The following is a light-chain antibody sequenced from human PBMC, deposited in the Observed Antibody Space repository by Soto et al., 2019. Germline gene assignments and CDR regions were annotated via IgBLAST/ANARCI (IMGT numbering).Light chain of an antibody. J-gene: IGLJ3*02. V-gene: IGLV1-51*02. CDR3: GAWDRGRKAGV. Sequence: QSVLTQPPSVSAAPGEKVTISCSGTSSNIGRNYVSWYQQLPGSAPKLLIYENDRRPSGIPDRFSGSKSGTAATLDITGLQTGDEADYYCGAWDRGRKAGVFGGGTKVTVL. CDR2: END. CDR1: SSNIGRNY.